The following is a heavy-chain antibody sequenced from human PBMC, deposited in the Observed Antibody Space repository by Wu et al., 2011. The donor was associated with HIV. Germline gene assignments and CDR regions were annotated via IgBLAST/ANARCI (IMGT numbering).Heavy chain of an antibody. CDR1: GYIFTSYG. CDR3: ARLLPGVLTSYYPDY. V-gene: IGHV1-18*01. CDR2: ISAYNGNT. J-gene: IGHJ4*02. D-gene: IGHD3-9*01. Sequence: QVQLVQSGAEVKKPGASVKVSCKASGYIFTSYGISWVRQAPGQGLEWMGWISAYNGNTNYAQKIQGRVTMTTDTSTSTAYMELRSLRSDDTAVYYCARLLPGVLTSYYPDYWGQGSLVTVSS.